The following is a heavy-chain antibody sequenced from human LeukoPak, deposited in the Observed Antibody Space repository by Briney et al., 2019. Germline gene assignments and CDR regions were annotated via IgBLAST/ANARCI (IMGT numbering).Heavy chain of an antibody. J-gene: IGHJ3*02. Sequence: GGSLRLSCAASGFTFSSYSMNWVRQAPGKGLEWVSSISSSSSYIYYADSVKGRFTISRDNAKNSLYLQMNSLRAEDTAVYYCARETVVPAAMTREDAFDIWGQGTMVTVSS. CDR2: ISSSSSYI. V-gene: IGHV3-21*01. CDR3: ARETVVPAAMTREDAFDI. D-gene: IGHD2-2*01. CDR1: GFTFSSYS.